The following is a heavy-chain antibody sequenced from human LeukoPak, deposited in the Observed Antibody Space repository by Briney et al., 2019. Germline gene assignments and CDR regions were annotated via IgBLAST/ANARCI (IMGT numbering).Heavy chain of an antibody. V-gene: IGHV1-18*01. CDR3: ARRAVDGLDI. Sequence: ASVTISFKASAYSFSIYGISWVRQAPGQGVEWMGWISGYNGKTKYAQKFQGRVTSTIHSSTTTAYMELSSLTSDDTATYYCARRAVDGLDIWGQGTMVIVSS. CDR1: AYSFSIYG. CDR2: ISGYNGKT. J-gene: IGHJ3*02.